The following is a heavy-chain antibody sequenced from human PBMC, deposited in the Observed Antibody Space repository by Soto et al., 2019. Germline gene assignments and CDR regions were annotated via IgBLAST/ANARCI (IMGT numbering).Heavy chain of an antibody. CDR1: GGSISSYY. Sequence: SETLSLTCTVSGGSISSYYWTWIRQPPGKGLEWIGYIYYSGSTNYNPSLKSRVTISVDTSKNQFSLKLSSVTAADTAVYYCARSPKTYSSSWPLDYWGQGTLVTVSS. D-gene: IGHD6-13*01. V-gene: IGHV4-59*12. CDR3: ARSPKTYSSSWPLDY. J-gene: IGHJ4*02. CDR2: IYYSGST.